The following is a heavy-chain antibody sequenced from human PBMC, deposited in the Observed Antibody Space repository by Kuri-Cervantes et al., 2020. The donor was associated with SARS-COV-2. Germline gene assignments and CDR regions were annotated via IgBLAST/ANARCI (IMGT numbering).Heavy chain of an antibody. J-gene: IGHJ4*02. CDR1: GYTFTGYY. CDR3: AIVLLERQPSAFDY. Sequence: SVKVSCKASGYTFTGYYMHWVRQAPGQGLEWMGGIIPVFGTTDYAQKFHGRFTIVADGSTNTAYMDLSSLKSDDTAVYYCAIVLLERQPSAFDYWGQGTQVTVSS. V-gene: IGHV1-69*13. D-gene: IGHD1-1*01. CDR2: IIPVFGTT.